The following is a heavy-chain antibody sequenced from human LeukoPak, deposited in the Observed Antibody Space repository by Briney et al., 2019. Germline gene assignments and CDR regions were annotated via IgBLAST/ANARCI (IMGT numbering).Heavy chain of an antibody. CDR2: IYYSGST. J-gene: IGHJ4*02. D-gene: IGHD3-22*01. CDR3: ARGLSSYYDSRGYSYYFDY. V-gene: IGHV4-59*12. CDR1: GGSISSYY. Sequence: SETLSLTCTVPGGSISSYYWSWIRQPPGKGLEWIGYIYYSGSTNYNPSLKSRVTISVDTSKNQFSLKLSSVTAADTAVYYCARGLSSYYDSRGYSYYFDYWGQGTLVTVSS.